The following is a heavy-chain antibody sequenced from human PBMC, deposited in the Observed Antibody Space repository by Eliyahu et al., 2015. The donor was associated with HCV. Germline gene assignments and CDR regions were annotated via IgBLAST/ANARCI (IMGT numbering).Heavy chain of an antibody. CDR1: GFTFSNYA. Sequence: EVQLVESGGGLVQPGGSLRLSCAASGFTFSNYAMHWVRQAPGKGLEYVSAISSNGGNTYYADSVKGRFTISRDNSKNTLYLQMGSLRAEDMAVYYCARGTLHSNYEYWGQGTLVTVSS. V-gene: IGHV3-64*07. J-gene: IGHJ4*02. CDR3: ARGTLHSNYEY. D-gene: IGHD4-11*01. CDR2: ISSNGGNT.